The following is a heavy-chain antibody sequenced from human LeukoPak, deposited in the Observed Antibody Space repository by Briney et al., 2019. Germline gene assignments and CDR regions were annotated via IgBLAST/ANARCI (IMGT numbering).Heavy chain of an antibody. CDR3: AKNPKGFEYSSGWYYFDY. D-gene: IGHD6-19*01. CDR2: ISYVGSNK. J-gene: IGHJ4*02. CDR1: GFTFSSYG. V-gene: IGHV3-30*18. Sequence: PGRSLRLSCAASGFTFSSYGMHWVRQAPGKGLEWVAVISYVGSNKYYADSVKGRFTISRDNSKNTLYLQMNSLRAEDTAVYYCAKNPKGFEYSSGWYYFDYWGQGTLVTVSS.